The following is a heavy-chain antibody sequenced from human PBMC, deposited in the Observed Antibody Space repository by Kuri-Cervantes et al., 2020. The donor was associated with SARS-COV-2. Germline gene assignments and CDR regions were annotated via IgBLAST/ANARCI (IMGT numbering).Heavy chain of an antibody. CDR1: GFTFSSYG. V-gene: IGHV3-30*02. CDR3: ASLTLGCYSYGSCFDY. Sequence: GESLKISCAASGFTFSSYGMHWVRQAPGKGLEWVAFIRYDGSNKYYADSVKGRFTISRDNSKNTLYLQMNSLRAEDTAVYYCASLTLGCYSYGSCFDYWGQGTLVTVSS. CDR2: IRYDGSNK. D-gene: IGHD5-18*01. J-gene: IGHJ4*02.